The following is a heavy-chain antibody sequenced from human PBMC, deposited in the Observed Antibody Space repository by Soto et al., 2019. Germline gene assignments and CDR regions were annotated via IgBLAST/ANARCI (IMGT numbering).Heavy chain of an antibody. CDR2: IYYSGST. V-gene: IGHV4-30-4*01. CDR1: GGSISSGDYY. CDR3: ARDAVAAAGTGPYYYYGMDV. D-gene: IGHD6-13*01. J-gene: IGHJ6*02. Sequence: SETLSLTCTVSGGSISSGDYYWSWIRQPPGKGLEWIGYIYYSGSTYYNPSLKSRVTISVDTSKNQFSLKLSSVTAADTAVYYCARDAVAAAGTGPYYYYGMDVWGQGTTVTVSS.